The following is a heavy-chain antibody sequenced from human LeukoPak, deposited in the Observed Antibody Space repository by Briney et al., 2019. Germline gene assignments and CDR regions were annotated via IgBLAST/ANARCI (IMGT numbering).Heavy chain of an antibody. J-gene: IGHJ4*02. CDR3: ARDGGGSYFDS. CDR1: GFTFSSYA. Sequence: GRSLRLSCAASGFTFSSYAMHWVRQAPGKGLEWVAVISYDGSNKYYADSVKGRFTISRDNSKNTLYLQMNSLRAEDTAVYYCARDGGGSYFDSWGQGTLVTVSS. CDR2: ISYDGSNK. D-gene: IGHD1-26*01. V-gene: IGHV3-30-3*01.